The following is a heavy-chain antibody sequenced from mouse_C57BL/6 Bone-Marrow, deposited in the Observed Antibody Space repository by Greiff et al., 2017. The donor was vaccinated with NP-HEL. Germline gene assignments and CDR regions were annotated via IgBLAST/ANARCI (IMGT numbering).Heavy chain of an antibody. CDR3: TRGPNWAYFDY. J-gene: IGHJ2*01. Sequence: VQLQQSGTVLARPFSSVQLPVKTSGYTFTSYWMHWVKQRPGQGLEWIGAIYPGNSDTSYNQKFKGKAKLTAVTSASTAYMELSSLTNEDSAVYYCTRGPNWAYFDYWGQGTTLTVSS. D-gene: IGHD4-1*01. CDR1: GYTFTSYW. V-gene: IGHV1-5*01. CDR2: IYPGNSDT.